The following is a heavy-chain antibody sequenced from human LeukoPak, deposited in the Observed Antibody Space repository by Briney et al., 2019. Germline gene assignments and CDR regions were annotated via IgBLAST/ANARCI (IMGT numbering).Heavy chain of an antibody. Sequence: GGALRLSCAASGFAVSNNYMSWVRQAPGKGLEWVAVIYDGGHTDYADSVKGRFTISRDSSKNTLYLQMNSLRPEDTAEYYCARARCDTCGYGSWGQGTLVTVSS. D-gene: IGHD3-22*01. CDR3: ARARCDTCGYGS. J-gene: IGHJ5*02. CDR2: IYDGGHT. V-gene: IGHV3-66*02. CDR1: GFAVSNNY.